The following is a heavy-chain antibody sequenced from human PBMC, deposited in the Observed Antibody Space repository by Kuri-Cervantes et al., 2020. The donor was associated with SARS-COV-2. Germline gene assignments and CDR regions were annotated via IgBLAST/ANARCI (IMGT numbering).Heavy chain of an antibody. CDR2: IRSKANSYAT. V-gene: IGHV3-73*01. J-gene: IGHJ4*02. CDR1: GFTFSSYE. Sequence: GGSLRLSCAASGFTFSSYEMNWVRQASGKGLEWVGRIRSKANSYATAYAASVKGRFTISRDDSKNTAYLQMNSLKTEDTAVYYCTRLVDYGDYLGYWGQGTLVTVSS. D-gene: IGHD4-17*01. CDR3: TRLVDYGDYLGY.